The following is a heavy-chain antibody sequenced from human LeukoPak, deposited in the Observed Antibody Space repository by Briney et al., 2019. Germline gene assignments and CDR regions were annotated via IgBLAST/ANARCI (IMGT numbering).Heavy chain of an antibody. V-gene: IGHV3-53*01. Sequence: GGSLRLSCAASGFTFSSNYMSWVRQAPGKGLEWVSVIYSGGSTYYADSVKGRFTISRDNSKNTLYLQMNSLRAEDTAVYYCAREKGEGYPYPARPYYFDYWGQGTLVTVSS. D-gene: IGHD5-24*01. CDR3: AREKGEGYPYPARPYYFDY. J-gene: IGHJ4*02. CDR1: GFTFSSNY. CDR2: IYSGGST.